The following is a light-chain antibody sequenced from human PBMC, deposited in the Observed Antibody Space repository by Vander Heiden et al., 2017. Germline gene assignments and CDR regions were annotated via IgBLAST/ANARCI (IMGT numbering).Light chain of an antibody. J-gene: IGKJ1*01. Sequence: DIVMTQSPDSLPVSLGERATINCKSSQSVLYSSNNKNYLAWYQQKPGQPPKLLFYWASTRESGVPDRFSGSGSGTDFTLTISSLQAEDVAVYYCQQYYSTSWTFGQGTKVEIK. CDR2: WAS. V-gene: IGKV4-1*01. CDR3: QQYYSTSWT. CDR1: QSVLYSSNNKNY.